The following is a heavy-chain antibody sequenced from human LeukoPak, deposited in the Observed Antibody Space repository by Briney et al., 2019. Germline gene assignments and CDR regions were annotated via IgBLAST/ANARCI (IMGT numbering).Heavy chain of an antibody. D-gene: IGHD6-13*01. J-gene: IGHJ4*02. CDR2: ISYDGSIT. CDR3: AKVGQIAAAYFDY. V-gene: IGHV3-30-3*01. CDR1: GFTFSGDA. Sequence: GGSLRLSCAASGFTFSGDAMNWVRQAPGKGREWVAVISYDGSITYYVDSVKGRFIISRDNSKKILYLQMNSLRAEDTAVYYCAKVGQIAAAYFDYWGQGTLVTVSS.